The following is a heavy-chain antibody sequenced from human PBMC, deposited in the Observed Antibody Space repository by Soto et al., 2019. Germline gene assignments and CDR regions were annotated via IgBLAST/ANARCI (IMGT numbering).Heavy chain of an antibody. V-gene: IGHV4-30-4*01. CDR3: ARGGSGWYGGVY. CDR1: GGSVSSGDYY. CDR2: IYYSGST. D-gene: IGHD6-19*01. J-gene: IGHJ4*02. Sequence: PSETLSLTCTVSGGSVSSGDYYWSWIRQPPGKGLEWIGYIYYSGSTYYNPSLKSRVTISVDTSKNQFSLKLSSVTAADTTVYYCARGGSGWYGGVYWGQGTLVTVSS.